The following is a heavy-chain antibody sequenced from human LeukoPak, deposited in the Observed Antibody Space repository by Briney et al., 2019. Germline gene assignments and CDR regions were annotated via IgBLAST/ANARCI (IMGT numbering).Heavy chain of an antibody. CDR3: AAHGDYEAD. Sequence: PGGSLRLSCAASGITVSSKYMSWVRQAPGKGLEWVSVMQSGGSTYYADSVKGRFTISRDNSKNTLYLQMNSLRVEDTAVYYCAAHGDYEADWGQGTLVTVSS. V-gene: IGHV3-53*01. CDR2: MQSGGST. J-gene: IGHJ4*02. D-gene: IGHD4-17*01. CDR1: GITVSSKY.